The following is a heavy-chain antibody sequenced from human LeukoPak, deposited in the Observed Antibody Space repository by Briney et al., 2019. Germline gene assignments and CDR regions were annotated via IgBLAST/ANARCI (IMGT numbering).Heavy chain of an antibody. CDR2: INPNSGGT. J-gene: IGHJ3*02. V-gene: IGHV1-2*02. D-gene: IGHD1-7*01. CDR1: GYTFTGYY. CDR3: ARDHEYNWNYPGPDAFDI. Sequence: ASVKVSCKASGYTFTGYYMHWVRQAPGQGLEWMGWINPNSGGTNYAQKFQGRVTMTRDTSISTAYMELSRLRSDDTAVYYCARDHEYNWNYPGPDAFDIWGQGTMVTVSS.